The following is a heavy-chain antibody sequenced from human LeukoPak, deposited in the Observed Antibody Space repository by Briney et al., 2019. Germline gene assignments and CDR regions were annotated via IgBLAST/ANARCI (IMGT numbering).Heavy chain of an antibody. J-gene: IGHJ6*02. V-gene: IGHV3-30-3*01. CDR1: GFTFSSYA. CDR3: ASIPWSSRTGSSLRNYYYYGMDV. D-gene: IGHD2-8*02. CDR2: ISYDGSNK. Sequence: PGGSLRLSCAASGFTFSSYAMHWVRQAPGKGLEWVAVISYDGSNKYYADSVKGRFTFSRDNSKNTLYLQMNSLRAEDTAVYYCASIPWSSRTGSSLRNYYYYGMDVWGQGTTVTVSS.